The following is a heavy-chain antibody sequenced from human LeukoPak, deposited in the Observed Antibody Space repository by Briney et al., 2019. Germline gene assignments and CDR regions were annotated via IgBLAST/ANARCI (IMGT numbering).Heavy chain of an antibody. Sequence: ASVKVSRKASGYTLTSYDINWVRQATGQGLEWMGWMNPNSGNTGYAQKFQGRVTITRNTSISTAYMELSSLRSEDTAVYYCARAVWSGYDYDYWGQGTLVTVSS. D-gene: IGHD5-12*01. V-gene: IGHV1-8*03. CDR3: ARAVWSGYDYDY. J-gene: IGHJ4*02. CDR2: MNPNSGNT. CDR1: GYTLTSYD.